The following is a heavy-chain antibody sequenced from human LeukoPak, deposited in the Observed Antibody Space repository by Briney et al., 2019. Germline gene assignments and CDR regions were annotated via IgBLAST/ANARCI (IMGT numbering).Heavy chain of an antibody. CDR2: SDWDGDK. CDR3: ARTESGSRFDY. D-gene: IGHD1-26*01. CDR1: GISLSTSGMR. V-gene: IGHV2-70*04. Sequence: SGPALAKPTQPLTLTCTLSGISLSTSGMRGSWIRQPPAEALEWLAPSDWDGDKFYSTSLKTRLTISKDTSKNQVVLTMTNMDPVDTATYYCARTESGSRFDYWGQGTLVTVSS. J-gene: IGHJ4*02.